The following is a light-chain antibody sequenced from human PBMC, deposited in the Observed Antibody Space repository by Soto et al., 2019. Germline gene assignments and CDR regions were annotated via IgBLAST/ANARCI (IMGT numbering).Light chain of an antibody. CDR1: QSVSSN. CDR3: QKYNNWPRT. J-gene: IGKJ1*01. CDR2: GAS. V-gene: IGKV3-15*01. Sequence: EIVMTQSPATLSVSPGERATLSCRASQSVSSNLAWYQQKPGQAPSLLIYGASTRATGIPARFSGSGSGTEFTLTISSLQSEDFAVYYCQKYNNWPRTFGQGTKVDIK.